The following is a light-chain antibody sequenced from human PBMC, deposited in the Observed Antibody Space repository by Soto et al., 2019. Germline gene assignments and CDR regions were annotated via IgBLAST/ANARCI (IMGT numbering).Light chain of an antibody. CDR1: QSVGSY. CDR3: QQRSNWPLT. CDR2: DAS. Sequence: EIVLTQSPATLSLSPGERATLSCRASQSVGSYLGWYQQKPGQAPRLLIYDASNRATGIPARFSGSGSGTDFTLTVSSLEPEDFAVYYCQQRSNWPLTFGGGTKVEIK. J-gene: IGKJ4*01. V-gene: IGKV3-11*01.